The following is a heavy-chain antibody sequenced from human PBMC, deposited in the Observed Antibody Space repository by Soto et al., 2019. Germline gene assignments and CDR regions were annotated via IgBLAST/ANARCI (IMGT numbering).Heavy chain of an antibody. V-gene: IGHV3-21*06. CDR2: ITNRGTHT. CDR3: ARAHEVAWFDS. Sequence: GSLRLSCTASGVSFSSYTMNWGRQAPGKGLQWVASITNRGTHTYSADSVKGRFTISRDNDKNSLYLQMNNLRAEDTATYYCARAHEVAWFDSWGLGTLVTVSS. J-gene: IGHJ5*01. CDR1: GVSFSSYT. D-gene: IGHD2-15*01.